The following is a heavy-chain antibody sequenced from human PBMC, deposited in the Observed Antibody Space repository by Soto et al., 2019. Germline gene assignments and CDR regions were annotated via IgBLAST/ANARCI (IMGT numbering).Heavy chain of an antibody. V-gene: IGHV3-23*01. Sequence: EVQLLESGGKLVQPGGSLTLSCAASGFTFSTYAMAWVRQAPGKGLEWVSGVSASGLNTDYADPVKGRFYISRDNSKNTVSLHMTSLRAEDTALYSCAKDRPRRAAGDFLDDWGQGTPVTVSS. D-gene: IGHD1-1*01. CDR3: AKDRPRRAAGDFLDD. CDR2: VSASGLNT. J-gene: IGHJ4*02. CDR1: GFTFSTYA.